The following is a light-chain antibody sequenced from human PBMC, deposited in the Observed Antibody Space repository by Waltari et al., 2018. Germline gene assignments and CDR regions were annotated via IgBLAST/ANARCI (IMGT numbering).Light chain of an antibody. CDR2: KTS. CDR3: QQYNSFPKT. J-gene: IGKJ1*01. V-gene: IGKV1-5*03. CDR1: QSVGVW. Sequence: DIQMTQSPSTLSPSVGDRVTITCRASQSVGVWLAWYQQKPGKAPKVLIYKTSSLESGVPSRFSGRGSGTEFTLTISNLQPADFATYYCQQYNSFPKTFGQGTKVEIK.